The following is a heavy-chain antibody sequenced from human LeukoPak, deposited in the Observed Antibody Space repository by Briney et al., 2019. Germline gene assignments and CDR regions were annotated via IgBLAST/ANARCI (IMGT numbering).Heavy chain of an antibody. V-gene: IGHV3-23*01. CDR1: GFTFSSYA. D-gene: IGHD5-24*01. Sequence: GGSLRLSCAASGFTFSSYAMSWVRQAPGKGLEWVSGIGTSGGSTYYADSVTGRFTISRDNAKNTLYLQMNSLRAEDMAVYYCARDRTRDGYNFNYYYYMDVWGKGTTVTVSS. CDR3: ARDRTRDGYNFNYYYYMDV. J-gene: IGHJ6*03. CDR2: IGTSGGST.